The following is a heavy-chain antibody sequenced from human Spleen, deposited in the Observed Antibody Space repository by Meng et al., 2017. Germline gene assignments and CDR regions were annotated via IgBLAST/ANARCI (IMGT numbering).Heavy chain of an antibody. CDR3: ARDPTGVGYFDY. D-gene: IGHD3-22*01. CDR2: VIAGSGQT. Sequence: QVQLVQSGAEVKKLGASVRTSCKASGYTFTTYTIRWARQAPGQSLEWMGWVIAGSGQTRYSQKLQGRVAITRDTSASTVYMDLSSLISEDTAVYYCARDPTGVGYFDYWGHGSLVTVSS. V-gene: IGHV1-3*01. CDR1: GYTFTTYT. J-gene: IGHJ4*01.